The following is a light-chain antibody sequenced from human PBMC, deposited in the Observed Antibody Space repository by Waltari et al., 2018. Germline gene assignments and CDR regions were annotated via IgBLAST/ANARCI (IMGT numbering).Light chain of an antibody. CDR1: QSMSTY. V-gene: IGKV1-39*01. J-gene: IGKJ1*01. Sequence: DIQMTQSPSSLSASVGDRVAITCRASQSMSTYLNWYQQKPGKAPNLLVVAASTLRSGVPSRFSASGSGTECTLTISSLQPEDFATYYCQQSYSLPRTFGQGTKVEIK. CDR3: QQSYSLPRT. CDR2: AAS.